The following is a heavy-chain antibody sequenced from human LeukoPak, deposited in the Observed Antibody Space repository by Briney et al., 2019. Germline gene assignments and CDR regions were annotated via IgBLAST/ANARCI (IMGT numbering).Heavy chain of an antibody. D-gene: IGHD6-13*01. V-gene: IGHV4-59*12. Sequence: PSETLSLTCTVSGGSINSYYWSWIRQPPGKGLEWIGYIYYSGSTNYNPSLKSRVTISVDTSKNQFSLKLSSVTAADTAVYYCASSVGEQQLWGQGTLVTVSS. CDR3: ASSVGEQQL. CDR2: IYYSGST. J-gene: IGHJ4*02. CDR1: GGSINSYY.